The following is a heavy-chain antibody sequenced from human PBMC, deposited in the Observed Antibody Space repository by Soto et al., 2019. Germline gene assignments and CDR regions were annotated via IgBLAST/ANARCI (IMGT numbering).Heavy chain of an antibody. V-gene: IGHV3-7*01. CDR3: ARAAYGDYLDH. J-gene: IGHJ4*02. CDR1: GFIFSSYW. D-gene: IGHD4-17*01. CDR2: IEQNGGAE. Sequence: EVQLEESGGGLVQPGGSLRLSCVASGFIFSSYWMSWVRQAPGKGLEWVANIEQNGGAEVYVDSVRGRFTISRDNAKNSLYLQLNSLRAEDTAVYYCARAAYGDYLDHWGLGTLVTVSS.